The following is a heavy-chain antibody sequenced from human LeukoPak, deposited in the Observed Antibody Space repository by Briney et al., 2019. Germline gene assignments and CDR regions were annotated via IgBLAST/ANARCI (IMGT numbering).Heavy chain of an antibody. CDR1: GGSISSYY. V-gene: IGHV4-4*07. CDR3: ARKDKVGPPMIY. CDR2: IYTSGST. Sequence: SETPSLTCTVSGGSISSYYWSWIRQPAGKGLEWIGRIYTSGSTNYNPSLKSRVTMSVDTSKNQFSLKLSSVTAAGTAVYYGARKDKVGPPMIYWGKGTLFPVPP. D-gene: IGHD2-15*01. J-gene: IGHJ4*02.